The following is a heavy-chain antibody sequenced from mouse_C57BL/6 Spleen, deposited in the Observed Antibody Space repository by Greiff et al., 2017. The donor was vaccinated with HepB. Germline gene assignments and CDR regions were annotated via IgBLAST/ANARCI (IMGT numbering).Heavy chain of an antibody. V-gene: IGHV1-39*01. CDR2: INPNYGTT. J-gene: IGHJ2*01. CDR1: GYSFTDYN. D-gene: IGHD1-1*01. CDR3: VFNYYGSSYEGYFDY. Sequence: EVQLKESGPELVKPGASVKISCKASGYSFTDYNMNWVKQSNGKSLEWIGVINPNYGTTSYNQKFKGKATLTVDQSSSTAYMQLNSLTSEDSAVYYCVFNYYGSSYEGYFDYWGQGTTLTVSS.